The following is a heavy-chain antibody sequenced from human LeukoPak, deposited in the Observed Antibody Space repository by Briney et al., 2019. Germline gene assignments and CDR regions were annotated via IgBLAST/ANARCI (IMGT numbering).Heavy chain of an antibody. D-gene: IGHD6-19*01. CDR2: IYYSGSA. J-gene: IGHJ2*01. V-gene: IGHV4-30-4*08. Sequence: PSQTLSLTCTVSGGSISSGDCYWSWIRQPPGKGLEWIGYIYYSGSAYYSPSLRSRLTISVDTSENQFSLKVSSVAATDTAVYYCARAEVTAGTKYFDLWGRGTLVTVSS. CDR3: ARAEVTAGTKYFDL. CDR1: GGSISSGDCY.